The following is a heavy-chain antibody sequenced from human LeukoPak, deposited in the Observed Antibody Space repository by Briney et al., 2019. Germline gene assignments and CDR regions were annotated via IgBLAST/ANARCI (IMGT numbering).Heavy chain of an antibody. Sequence: SETLSLTCTVSGGSLSGHWWSWIRQPPGKGLEWIGYIYYSGNTNYNPSLNTRVTISVDTSKNQFSLNLRSVTAADTAVYYCTGLHFAAAVEFDPWGQGTLVTVSS. CDR2: IYYSGNT. V-gene: IGHV4-59*08. J-gene: IGHJ5*02. CDR1: GGSLSGHW. D-gene: IGHD6-13*01. CDR3: TGLHFAAAVEFDP.